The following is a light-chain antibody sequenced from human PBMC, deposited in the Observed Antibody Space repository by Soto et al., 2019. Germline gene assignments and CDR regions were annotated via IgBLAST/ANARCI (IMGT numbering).Light chain of an antibody. Sequence: EKGWVEYACTLSLSPGQRTTLSCRASQSVSSSYLAWYQQKPGQAPRLLIYGASSRATGIPDRFSGSGSGTDFTLTISRLEPEDFAVYYCQQYGGSPITFGQGTRLEIK. J-gene: IGKJ5*01. CDR2: GAS. CDR3: QQYGGSPIT. V-gene: IGKV3-20*01. CDR1: QSVSSSY.